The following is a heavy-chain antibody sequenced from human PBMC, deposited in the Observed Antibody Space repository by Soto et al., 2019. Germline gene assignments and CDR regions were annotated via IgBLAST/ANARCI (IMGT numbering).Heavy chain of an antibody. Sequence: GGSLRLSCAASGFTFSSYWMSWVRQAPGKGLEWVANIKQDGSEKYYVDSVKGRFTISRDNAKNSLYLQMNSLRAEDTAVYYCARASIDFWSGYYTPYYFDYWGQGTLVTVSS. D-gene: IGHD3-3*01. J-gene: IGHJ4*02. CDR1: GFTFSSYW. CDR2: IKQDGSEK. V-gene: IGHV3-7*01. CDR3: ARASIDFWSGYYTPYYFDY.